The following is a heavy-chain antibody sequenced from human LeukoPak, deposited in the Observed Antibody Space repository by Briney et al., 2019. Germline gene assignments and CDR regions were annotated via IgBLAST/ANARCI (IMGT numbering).Heavy chain of an antibody. CDR3: ARVSRYSGYGGGYYYMDV. J-gene: IGHJ6*03. CDR1: GGTFSSYA. V-gene: IGHV1-69*13. CDR2: IIPIFGTA. D-gene: IGHD5-12*01. Sequence: SVKVSCKASGGTFSSYAISWVRQAPGQGLEWMGGIIPIFGTADYAQKFQGRVTITADESTSTAYMELSSLRSEDTAVYYCARVSRYSGYGGGYYYMDVWGKGTTVTVSS.